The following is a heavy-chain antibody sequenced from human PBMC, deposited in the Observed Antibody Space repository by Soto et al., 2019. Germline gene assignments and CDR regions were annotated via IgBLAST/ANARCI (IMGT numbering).Heavy chain of an antibody. CDR3: VQGRYPTMATPLDH. V-gene: IGHV3-9*01. J-gene: IGHJ5*02. CDR1: GFTFDDCA. D-gene: IGHD3-9*01. CDR2: ISWDSATV. Sequence: GGSLRLSCSASGFTFDDCAMHWVRQAPGKGPEWVSGISWDSATVGYAESVKGRFTITRDDAKNSLYLPMDSLRREDTALYYCVQGRYPTMATPLDHWGQGTLVTVSS.